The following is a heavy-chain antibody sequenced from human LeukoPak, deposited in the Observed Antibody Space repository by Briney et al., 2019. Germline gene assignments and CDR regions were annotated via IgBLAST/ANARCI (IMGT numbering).Heavy chain of an antibody. CDR2: ISYTGNNQ. CDR3: ARSGVGARRDVFHC. Sequence: GKSLRLSCAASGFPFSSYGMHWVRQAPGKGLEWVAVISYTGNNQYYADSVKGRFTISRDDSKNKVYLQMNSLRADDTAVYYCARSGVGARRDVFHCWGQGTLVAVSS. J-gene: IGHJ1*01. CDR1: GFPFSSYG. D-gene: IGHD1-26*01. V-gene: IGHV3-30*03.